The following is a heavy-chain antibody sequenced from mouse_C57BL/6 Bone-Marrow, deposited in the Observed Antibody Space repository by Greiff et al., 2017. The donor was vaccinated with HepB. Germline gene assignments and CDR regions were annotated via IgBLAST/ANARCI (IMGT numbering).Heavy chain of an antibody. CDR1: GYTFTDYE. D-gene: IGHD2-14*01. V-gene: IGHV1-15*01. CDR3: TRLGYYYAMDY. Sequence: VHLVESGAELVRPGASVTLSCKASGYTFTDYEMHWVKQTPVHGLEWIGAIDPETGGTAYNQKFKGKAILTADKSSSTAYMELRSLTSEDSAVYYCTRLGYYYAMDYWGQGTSVTVSS. J-gene: IGHJ4*01. CDR2: IDPETGGT.